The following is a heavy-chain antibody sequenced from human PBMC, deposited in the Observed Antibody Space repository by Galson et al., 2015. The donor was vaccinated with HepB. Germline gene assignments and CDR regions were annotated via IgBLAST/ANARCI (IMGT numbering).Heavy chain of an antibody. CDR1: GFTFSSYG. CDR2: ISYDGSNK. CDR3: AKEEHDSSPLYH. J-gene: IGHJ4*02. Sequence: SLRLSCAASGFTFSSYGMHWVRQAPGKGLEWVAVISYDGSNKYYADSVKGRFTISRDNSKNTLYLQMNSLRAEDTAVYYCAKEEHDSSPLYHWGQGTLVTVSS. D-gene: IGHD3-22*01. V-gene: IGHV3-30*18.